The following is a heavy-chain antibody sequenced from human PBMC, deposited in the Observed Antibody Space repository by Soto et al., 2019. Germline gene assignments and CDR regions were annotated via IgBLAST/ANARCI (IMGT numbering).Heavy chain of an antibody. Sequence: PSVKVSCKASGYTFTSYGISWVRQAPGQGLEWMGWISAYNGNTNYAQKLQGRVTMTTDTSTSTAYMELRSLRSDDTAVYYCARVLHANYDILTGLDYWGQGTLVTVSS. CDR3: ARVLHANYDILTGLDY. D-gene: IGHD3-9*01. CDR1: GYTFTSYG. V-gene: IGHV1-18*01. CDR2: ISAYNGNT. J-gene: IGHJ4*02.